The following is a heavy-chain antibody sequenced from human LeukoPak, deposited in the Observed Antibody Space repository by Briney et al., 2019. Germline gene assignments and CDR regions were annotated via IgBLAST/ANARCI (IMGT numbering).Heavy chain of an antibody. CDR2: ISSSSSYI. Sequence: GGSLRLSCAASGFTFSSYSMNWVRQAPGKGLEWVSSISSSSSYIYYADSVKGRFTISRDNSKNSLYLQMNSLRAEDAAVYYCAKAPVTSCRGAYCYPFDYWGQGTLVTVSS. V-gene: IGHV3-21*04. CDR1: GFTFSSYS. D-gene: IGHD2-21*01. CDR3: AKAPVTSCRGAYCYPFDY. J-gene: IGHJ4*02.